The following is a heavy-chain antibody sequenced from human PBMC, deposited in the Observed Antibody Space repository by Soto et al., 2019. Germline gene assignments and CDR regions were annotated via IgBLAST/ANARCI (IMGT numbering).Heavy chain of an antibody. CDR3: AKSDHYYYDSSGYWDY. J-gene: IGHJ4*02. Sequence: SETLSLTCTVSGGSISSYYWSWIRQPPGKGLEWIGYIYYSGSTNYNPSLKSRLTISVDTSKNQFSLKLSSVTAADTAVYYCAKSDHYYYDSSGYWDYWGQGTLVTVSS. D-gene: IGHD3-22*01. CDR2: IYYSGST. CDR1: GGSISSYY. V-gene: IGHV4-59*08.